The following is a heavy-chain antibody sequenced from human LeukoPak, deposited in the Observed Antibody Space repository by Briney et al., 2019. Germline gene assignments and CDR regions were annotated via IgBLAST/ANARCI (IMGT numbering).Heavy chain of an antibody. CDR2: ISGSGGST. CDR1: GFTFSSYA. Sequence: GGSLRLSCAASGFTFSSYAMSWVRQAPGKGLEWVSAISGSGGSTYYADSVKGRFTISRDNSKNTLYLQMNSLRAEDTAVYYCAKDRLWYGDYEGSDDAFDIWGQGTMVTVSS. J-gene: IGHJ3*02. CDR3: AKDRLWYGDYEGSDDAFDI. V-gene: IGHV3-23*01. D-gene: IGHD4-17*01.